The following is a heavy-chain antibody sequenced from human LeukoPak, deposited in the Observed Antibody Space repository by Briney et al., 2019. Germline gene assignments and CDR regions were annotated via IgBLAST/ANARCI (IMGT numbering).Heavy chain of an antibody. V-gene: IGHV4-59*08. Sequence: SETLSLTCTVSVGSISGYYCSLSREPPGKGVGLRGYIYYSVSTNYNPSLKSRVTISVDTSKNQFSLKLSSVTAADTAVYSCARLSYYDSSVDYWGHGTLVTVSS. CDR2: IYYSVST. CDR1: VGSISGYY. J-gene: IGHJ4*01. D-gene: IGHD3-22*01. CDR3: ARLSYYDSSVDY.